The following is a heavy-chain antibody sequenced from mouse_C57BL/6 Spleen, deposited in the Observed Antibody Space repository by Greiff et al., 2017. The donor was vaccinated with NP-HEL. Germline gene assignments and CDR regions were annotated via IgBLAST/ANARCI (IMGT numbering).Heavy chain of an antibody. CDR1: GYTFTSYW. CDR2: IYPSDSET. Sequence: QVQLQQPGAELVRPGSSVKLSCKASGYTFTSYWMDWVKQRPGQGLEWIGNIYPSDSETHYNQKFKDKATLTVDKSSSTAYMQLSSLTSEDSAVYYCARGGDNYYGSSYGWYFDVWGTGTTVTVSS. CDR3: ARGGDNYYGSSYGWYFDV. V-gene: IGHV1-61*01. D-gene: IGHD1-1*01. J-gene: IGHJ1*03.